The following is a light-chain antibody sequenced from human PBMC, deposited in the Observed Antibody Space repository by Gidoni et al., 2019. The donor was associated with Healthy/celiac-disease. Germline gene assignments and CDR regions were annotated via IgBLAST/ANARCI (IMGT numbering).Light chain of an antibody. CDR3: QQYNNWPT. J-gene: IGKJ1*01. CDR2: GAS. CDR1: QSVSSN. Sequence: EIVMTQSPATLSVSPGERATLSCRASQSVSSNLAWYQQKPGQAPRLLIHGASARDTGIPARFSGSGSGTEFTLTISSLQSEDFAVYYGQQYNNWPTFGQGTKVEIK. V-gene: IGKV3-15*01.